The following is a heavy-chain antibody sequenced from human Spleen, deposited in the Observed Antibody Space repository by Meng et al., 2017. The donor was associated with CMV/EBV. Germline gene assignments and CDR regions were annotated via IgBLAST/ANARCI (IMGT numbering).Heavy chain of an antibody. V-gene: IGHV3-23*03. CDR2: IYSGGSTT. D-gene: IGHD6-19*01. CDR1: GFSFSSYA. J-gene: IGHJ4*02. CDR3: TKCLRRSTSGWYNYFDF. Sequence: GESLKISCAASGFSFSSYAMNWVRQAPGKGLEWVSVIYSGGSTTYYGDSVKGRFTISRDNSKNTLFLQMSNLRAEDTAVYYCTKCLRRSTSGWYNYFDFWGQGTLVTVSS.